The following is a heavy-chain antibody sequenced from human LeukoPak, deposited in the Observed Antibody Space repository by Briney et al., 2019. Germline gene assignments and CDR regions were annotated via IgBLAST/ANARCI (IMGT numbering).Heavy chain of an antibody. D-gene: IGHD2-21*02. CDR1: GASISSGSYY. V-gene: IGHV4-39*01. Sequence: SETLSLTCTVSGASISSGSYYWGWIRQPPGKGLEWIGSIYYTGNTYYNPSLNSRVTISVDTSKKQFSLKLSSVTAADTAVYYCATIAEFCGGDCYSEYFQQWGQGTLVTASS. CDR3: ATIAEFCGGDCYSEYFQQ. CDR2: IYYTGNT. J-gene: IGHJ1*01.